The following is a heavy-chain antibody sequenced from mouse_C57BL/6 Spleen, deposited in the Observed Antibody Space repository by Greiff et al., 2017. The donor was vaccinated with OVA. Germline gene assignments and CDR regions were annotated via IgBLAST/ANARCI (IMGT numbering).Heavy chain of an antibody. Sequence: EVKLVESGAELVRPGSSVKMSCKTSGYTFTSYGINWVKQRPGQGLEWIGYIYIGNGYTEYNEKFKGKATLTSDTSSSTAYMQLSSLTSEDSAIYFCARSGAYSRYSNSSWFAYWGQGTLVTVSA. J-gene: IGHJ3*01. CDR2: IYIGNGYT. D-gene: IGHD2-5*01. V-gene: IGHV1-58*01. CDR3: ARSGAYSRYSNSSWFAY. CDR1: GYTFTSYG.